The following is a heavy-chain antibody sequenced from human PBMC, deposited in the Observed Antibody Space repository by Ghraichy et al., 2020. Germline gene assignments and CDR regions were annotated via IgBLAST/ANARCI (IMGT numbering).Heavy chain of an antibody. Sequence: SGPTLVKPTQTLTLTCTFSGFSLSTSGVGVGWIRQPPGKALEWLALIYWDDDKRYSPSPKSRLTITKDTSKNQVVLTMTNMDPVDTATHYCAHMKEGPLENLFGEFIGSWGQGTLVTVSS. CDR1: GFSLSTSGVG. J-gene: IGHJ4*02. CDR3: AHMKEGPLENLFGEFIGS. V-gene: IGHV2-5*02. D-gene: IGHD3-10*01. CDR2: IYWDDDK.